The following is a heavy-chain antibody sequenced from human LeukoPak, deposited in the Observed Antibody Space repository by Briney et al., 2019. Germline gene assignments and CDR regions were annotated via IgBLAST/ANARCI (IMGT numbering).Heavy chain of an antibody. CDR2: INHSGST. V-gene: IGHV4-34*01. CDR3: ASNRYYDILTGYYWSGAFDI. D-gene: IGHD3-9*01. CDR1: GGSFSGYY. J-gene: IGHJ3*02. Sequence: SETLPLTCAVYGGSFSGYYWSWIRQPPGKGLEWIGEINHSGSTNYNPSLKSRVTISVDTSKNQFSLKLSSVTAADTAVYYCASNRYYDILTGYYWSGAFDIWGQGTMVTVSS.